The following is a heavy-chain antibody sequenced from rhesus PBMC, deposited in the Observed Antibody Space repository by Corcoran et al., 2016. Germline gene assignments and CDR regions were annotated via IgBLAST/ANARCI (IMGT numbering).Heavy chain of an antibody. D-gene: IGHD3-3*01. CDR2: IYGGSGST. Sequence: QVQLQESGPGLVKPSETLSLTCAVSGGSISSNYWSWIRQSPGKGMEWIGYIYGGSGSTSYNPSHKSRGTISTDTSKNHFSLKLGSVTAADTAVYYCAVYFANYNIWTGYYTGGFDSWGQGVVVTVSS. J-gene: IGHJ6*01. CDR3: AVYFANYNIWTGYYTGGFDS. CDR1: GGSISSNY. V-gene: IGHV4-147*01.